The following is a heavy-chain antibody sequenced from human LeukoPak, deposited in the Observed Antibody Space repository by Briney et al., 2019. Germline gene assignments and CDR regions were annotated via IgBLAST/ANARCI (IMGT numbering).Heavy chain of an antibody. CDR2: IYYTGST. V-gene: IGHV4-61*08. CDR1: GGSISSGGYY. J-gene: IGHJ4*02. CDR3: ARHSGSSPHYFDY. Sequence: PSETLSLTCTVSGGSISSGGYYWSWIRQPPGKGLEWIAFIYYTGSTHYKSSLKSRVTISVDTSKNQFSLKLSSVTAADTAVYYCARHSGSSPHYFDYWGQGTLVTVSS. D-gene: IGHD1-26*01.